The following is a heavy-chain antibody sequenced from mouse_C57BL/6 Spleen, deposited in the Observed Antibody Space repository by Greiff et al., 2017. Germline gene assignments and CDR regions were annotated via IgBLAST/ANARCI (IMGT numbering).Heavy chain of an antibody. CDR2: IYPGDGDT. CDR1: GYAFSSSW. J-gene: IGHJ1*03. V-gene: IGHV1-82*01. D-gene: IGHD1-1*01. Sequence: VQLQESGPELVKPGASVKISCKASGYAFSSSWMNWVKQRPGKGLEWIGRIYPGDGDTNYNGKFKGKATLTADKSSSTAYMQLSSLTSEDSAVYFCARVLGGYFDVWGTGTTVTVSS. CDR3: ARVLGGYFDV.